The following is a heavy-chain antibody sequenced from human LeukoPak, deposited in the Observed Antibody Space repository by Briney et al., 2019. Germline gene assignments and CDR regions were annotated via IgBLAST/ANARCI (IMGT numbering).Heavy chain of an antibody. CDR3: ARTPGSYDFWSGYSVLPHNFDY. J-gene: IGHJ4*02. CDR2: IYYSGST. Sequence: SETLSLTCTVSGGSISSSSYYWGWIRQPPGKGLEWIGSIYYSGSTYYNPSLKSRVTISVDTSKNQFSLKLSSVTAADTAVYYRARTPGSYDFWSGYSVLPHNFDYWGQGTLVTVSS. V-gene: IGHV4-39*01. D-gene: IGHD3-3*01. CDR1: GGSISSSSYY.